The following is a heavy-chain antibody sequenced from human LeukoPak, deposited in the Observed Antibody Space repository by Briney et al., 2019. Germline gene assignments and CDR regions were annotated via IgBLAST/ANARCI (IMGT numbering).Heavy chain of an antibody. V-gene: IGHV4-4*07. Sequence: SETLSLTCTVSGGSISSYYWSWIRQPAGKGLEWIGRIYTSGSTNYNPSLKSRVTMSVDTSKNQFSLKVSSVTAADTAVYYCGRGFGSGYDFPTYFYGMDLWGQGTTVTVSS. D-gene: IGHD5-12*01. CDR2: IYTSGST. CDR1: GGSISSYY. CDR3: GRGFGSGYDFPTYFYGMDL. J-gene: IGHJ6*02.